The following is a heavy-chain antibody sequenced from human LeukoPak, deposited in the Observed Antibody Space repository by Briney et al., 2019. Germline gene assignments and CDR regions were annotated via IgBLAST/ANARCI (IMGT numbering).Heavy chain of an antibody. V-gene: IGHV3-23*01. CDR3: AREQSGTRGWYTVDY. Sequence: PGGSLRLSCAASGFTFSTYVITWVRQGPGKGLEWVSAIRPDGDRTYYANSVRGRFTISTDNSKDTVYLQINGLRVEDTAVYYRAREQSGTRGWYTVDYWGQGTPVTVSS. CDR1: GFTFSTYV. D-gene: IGHD6-19*01. CDR2: IRPDGDRT. J-gene: IGHJ4*02.